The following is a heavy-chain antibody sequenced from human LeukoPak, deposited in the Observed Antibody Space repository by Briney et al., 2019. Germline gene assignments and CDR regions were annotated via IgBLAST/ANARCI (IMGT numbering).Heavy chain of an antibody. CDR3: ARRHYYSSSWYPFAY. Sequence: GASLKISCKGSGYSFTSYWIDWVRQMPGKGLEWMGSIYPGNSDTRYSPSFQGQVTVSADKSISTAYLQWSSLKASDTSMYYCARRHYYSSSWYPFAYWGQGTLVTVSS. V-gene: IGHV5-51*01. CDR2: IYPGNSDT. CDR1: GYSFTSYW. J-gene: IGHJ4*02. D-gene: IGHD6-13*01.